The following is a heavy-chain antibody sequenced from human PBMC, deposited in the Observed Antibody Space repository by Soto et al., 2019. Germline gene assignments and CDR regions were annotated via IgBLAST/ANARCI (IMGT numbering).Heavy chain of an antibody. V-gene: IGHV1-3*01. J-gene: IGHJ5*02. D-gene: IGHD3-22*01. CDR1: GGTFSSYA. CDR3: ARFTDSSGYYYGYNWFDP. CDR2: INAGNGNT. Sequence: ASVKVSCKASGGTFSSYAISWVRQAPGQGLEWMGWINAGNGNTKYSQKFQGRVTITRDTSASTAYMELSSLRSEDTAVYYCARFTDSSGYYYGYNWFDPWGQGILVTVSS.